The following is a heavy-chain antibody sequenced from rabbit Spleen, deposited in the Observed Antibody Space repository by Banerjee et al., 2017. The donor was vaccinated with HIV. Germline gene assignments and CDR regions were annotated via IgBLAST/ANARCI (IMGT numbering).Heavy chain of an antibody. CDR3: AREGSGQVFFNL. Sequence: QERLVESGGGLVKPEGSLKLSCTASGFSFSNKALMCWVRHAPGKGLEWIACINAVTGKAVNASWAKCRLTISSHNAQNTLYLQLNSLTAADTDTYFCAREGSGQVFFNLWGQGTLVTVS. J-gene: IGHJ4*01. D-gene: IGHD4-1*01. CDR2: INAVTGKA. CDR1: GFSFSNKAL. V-gene: IGHV1S45*01.